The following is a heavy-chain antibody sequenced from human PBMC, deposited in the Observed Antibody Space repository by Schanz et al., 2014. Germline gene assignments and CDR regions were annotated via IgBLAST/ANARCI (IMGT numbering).Heavy chain of an antibody. V-gene: IGHV3-23*04. CDR2: ISGSGGST. D-gene: IGHD3-10*01. J-gene: IGHJ3*02. Sequence: EVQLVESGGGLVQPGGSLRLSCAASGFSVGNKYMNWVRQAPGEGLEWVSAISGSGGSTYYADSVKGRFTISRDNSKNTLYLQMNSLRAEDTAGYYCAKGRFGELSAFDIWGQGTMVTVSS. CDR3: AKGRFGELSAFDI. CDR1: GFSVGNKY.